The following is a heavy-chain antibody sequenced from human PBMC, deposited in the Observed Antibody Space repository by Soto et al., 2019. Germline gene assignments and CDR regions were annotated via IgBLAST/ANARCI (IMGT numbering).Heavy chain of an antibody. D-gene: IGHD3-3*01. Sequence: SQTLSLTCALSGDSVSSNSAAWNWIRQSPSRGLEWLGRTYYRSKWYNDYAVSVKSRITINPDTSKNQFSLQLNSVTPEDTAVYYCARGVTIFGVVIRGYGMDVWGQGTTVTVSS. CDR1: GDSVSSNSAA. CDR2: TYYRSKWYN. CDR3: ARGVTIFGVVIRGYGMDV. J-gene: IGHJ6*02. V-gene: IGHV6-1*01.